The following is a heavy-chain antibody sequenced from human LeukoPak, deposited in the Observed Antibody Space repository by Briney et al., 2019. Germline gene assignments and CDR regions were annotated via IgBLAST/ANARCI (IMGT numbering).Heavy chain of an antibody. V-gene: IGHV3-23*01. J-gene: IGHJ4*02. CDR1: GFTFSSYA. Sequence: GGSLRLSCAASGFTFSSYAMSWVRQAPGKGLEWVSTISGSGSGGSTYYADSVKGRFTISRDNSKNTLYLQMNSLRAEDTAVYYCAKSGYNRFDYWGQGTLVTVSS. D-gene: IGHD5-24*01. CDR2: ISGSGSGGST. CDR3: AKSGYNRFDY.